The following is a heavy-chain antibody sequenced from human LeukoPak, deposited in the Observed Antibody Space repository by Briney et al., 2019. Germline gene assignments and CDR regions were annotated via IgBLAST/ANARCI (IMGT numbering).Heavy chain of an antibody. V-gene: IGHV4-39*07. CDR2: IYYSGST. CDR3: AGGRVWYNWNRSDREIIDY. CDR1: GGSISSSSYY. D-gene: IGHD1-20*01. J-gene: IGHJ4*02. Sequence: PSETLSLTCTVSGGSISSSSYYWGWIRQPPGKGLEWIGSIYYSGSTYYNPSLKSRVTISVDTSKNQFSLKLSSVTAADTAVYYCAGGRVWYNWNRSDREIIDYWGQGTLVTVSS.